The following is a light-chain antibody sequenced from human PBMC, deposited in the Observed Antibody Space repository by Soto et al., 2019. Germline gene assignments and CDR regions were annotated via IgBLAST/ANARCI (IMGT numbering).Light chain of an antibody. Sequence: QSALTQPPSASGFPGQSVTISCTGTSSDVGYYDYVSWYQQHPGKAPKLVIYEVTKRPSGVPDRVSASKSGNTASLTVSGLRAEDEPDYSCSSYAGRNNFVFGSGTKVTV. CDR1: SSDVGYYDY. CDR3: SSYAGRNNFV. CDR2: EVT. J-gene: IGLJ1*01. V-gene: IGLV2-8*01.